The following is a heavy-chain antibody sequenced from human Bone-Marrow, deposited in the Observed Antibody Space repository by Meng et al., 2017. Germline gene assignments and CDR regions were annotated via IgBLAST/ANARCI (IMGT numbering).Heavy chain of an antibody. Sequence: QLQESGPGLVKPSEPLSLTCTVSGGSIRSSSYYWGWIRQPPGKGLEWIGSIYYSGSTYYNPSLKNRVTISVDTSKNQFSLKLSSVTAADTAVYYCARVVSGWYEYFDYWGQGTLVTVSS. D-gene: IGHD6-19*01. CDR1: GGSIRSSSYY. CDR2: IYYSGST. CDR3: ARVVSGWYEYFDY. V-gene: IGHV4-39*07. J-gene: IGHJ4*02.